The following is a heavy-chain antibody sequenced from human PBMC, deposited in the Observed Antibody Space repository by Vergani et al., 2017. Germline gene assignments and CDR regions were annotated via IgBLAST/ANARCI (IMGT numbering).Heavy chain of an antibody. Sequence: QVQLQESGPGLVKPSGTLSLTCAVSGGSLSSSNWWSWVRQPPGKGLEWIGEIYHSGSTNYNPSLKGRVTISVDKSKNQFSLKLSSVTAADTAVYYCAREGITMTHSPGNYFDYWGQGTLVTVSS. CDR1: GGSLSSSNW. V-gene: IGHV4-4*02. CDR2: IYHSGST. CDR3: AREGITMTHSPGNYFDY. J-gene: IGHJ4*02. D-gene: IGHD3-22*01.